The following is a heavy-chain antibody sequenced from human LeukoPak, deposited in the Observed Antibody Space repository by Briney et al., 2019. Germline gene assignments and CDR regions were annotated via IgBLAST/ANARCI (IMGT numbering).Heavy chain of an antibody. CDR1: GYTLTNYY. Sequence: ASVKVSCKASGYTLTNYYMHWVRQAPGQGLEWMGIINPGGGNTGYAQKFQGRVTMTRDTSTNTVYMELSSLRSEDTAVYYCAREGGSCSSTSCSLQYFDYWGQGTLVTVSS. D-gene: IGHD2-2*01. CDR3: AREGGSCSSTSCSLQYFDY. V-gene: IGHV1-46*03. CDR2: INPGGGNT. J-gene: IGHJ4*02.